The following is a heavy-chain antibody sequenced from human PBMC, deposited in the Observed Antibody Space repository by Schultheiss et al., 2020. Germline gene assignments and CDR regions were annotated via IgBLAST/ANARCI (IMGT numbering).Heavy chain of an antibody. V-gene: IGHV3-48*03. D-gene: IGHD3-10*01. CDR2: ISSSGSTI. Sequence: GGSLRLSCAASGFTFSSYEMNWVRQAPGKGLEWVSYISSSGSTIYYADSVKGRFTISRDNAKNSLYLQMNSLRAEDTAVYYCATFEAVQGMDVWGKGTTVTVSS. CDR3: ATFEAVQGMDV. CDR1: GFTFSSYE. J-gene: IGHJ6*04.